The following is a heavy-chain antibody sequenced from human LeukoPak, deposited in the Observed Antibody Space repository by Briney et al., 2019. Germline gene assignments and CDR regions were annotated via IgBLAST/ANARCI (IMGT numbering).Heavy chain of an antibody. CDR1: GGSISSYY. CDR3: ARFKVVAGLYYYYYMDV. Sequence: KPPETLSLTCTVSGGSISSYYWSWIRQPPGKGLEWIGYIYTSGSTNYNPSLKSRVTISVDTSKNQFSLKLSSVTAADTAVYYCARFKVVAGLYYYYYMDVWGKGTTVTVSS. J-gene: IGHJ6*03. CDR2: IYTSGST. D-gene: IGHD2-15*01. V-gene: IGHV4-4*09.